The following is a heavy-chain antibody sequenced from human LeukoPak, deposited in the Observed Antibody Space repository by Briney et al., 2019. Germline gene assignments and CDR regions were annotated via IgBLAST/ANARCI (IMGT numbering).Heavy chain of an antibody. D-gene: IGHD6-13*01. Sequence: SETLSLTCTVSGGSISSYYWSWIRQPPGKGLEWIGEINHSGSTNYNPSLKSRVTISVDTSKNQFSLKLSSVTAADTAVYYCARGLVWLAAAGTKGRAFDYWGQGTLVTVSS. CDR2: INHSGST. CDR1: GGSISSYY. V-gene: IGHV4-34*01. J-gene: IGHJ4*02. CDR3: ARGLVWLAAAGTKGRAFDY.